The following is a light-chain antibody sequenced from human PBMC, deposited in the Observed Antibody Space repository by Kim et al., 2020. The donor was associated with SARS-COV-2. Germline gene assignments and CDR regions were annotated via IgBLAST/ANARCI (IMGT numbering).Light chain of an antibody. CDR2: YDS. Sequence: PGKTARITCGGNNIGSKSVHWYQQKPDQAPVLVIYYDSDRPSGIPERFSGSNSGNTATLTISRVEAGDEADYYCQVWDSSSDHWVFGGGTKLTVL. CDR1: NIGSKS. CDR3: QVWDSSSDHWV. V-gene: IGLV3-21*04. J-gene: IGLJ3*02.